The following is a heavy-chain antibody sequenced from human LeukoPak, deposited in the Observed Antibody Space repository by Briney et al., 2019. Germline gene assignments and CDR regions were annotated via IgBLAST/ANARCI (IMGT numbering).Heavy chain of an antibody. D-gene: IGHD2-15*01. CDR1: GGSFSGYY. CDR3: ARFGDCSDGLCFYYLDP. Sequence: ASETLSLTCAVYGGSFSGYYWSWIRQSPGKGLEWIGEINHNGTTRYNKPLKSRVTISIDTSKNQFSLKLYAVTAADTAVYYCARFGDCSDGLCFYYLDPWGQGTLVTVSS. J-gene: IGHJ5*02. CDR2: INHNGTT. V-gene: IGHV4-34*01.